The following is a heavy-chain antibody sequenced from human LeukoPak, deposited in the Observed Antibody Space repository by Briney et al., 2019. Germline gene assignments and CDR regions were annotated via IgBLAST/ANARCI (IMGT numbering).Heavy chain of an antibody. CDR2: IWYNGNDK. V-gene: IGHV3-33*01. CDR3: ARDRSAYCGGDCYASAFNF. Sequence: GGSLSFSCAASGFTFSIYGMNWVRKAPGKGLEWVAVIWYNGNDKYYADSVKGRFTISRDNSNDTLYLQMNSLRAEDTAVYYCARDRSAYCGGDCYASAFNFWGQGTVVTVSS. J-gene: IGHJ3*01. D-gene: IGHD2-21*02. CDR1: GFTFSIYG.